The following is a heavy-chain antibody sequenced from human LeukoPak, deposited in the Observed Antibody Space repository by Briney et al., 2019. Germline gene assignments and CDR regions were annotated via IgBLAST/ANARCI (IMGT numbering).Heavy chain of an antibody. CDR3: TVEKYPPHSKPPSFDY. J-gene: IGHJ4*02. CDR2: IRSKAYGGTT. D-gene: IGHD2-2*01. V-gene: IGHV3-49*04. CDR1: GFTFGDYA. Sequence: GGSLRLSCTASGFTFGDYAMSWVRQAPGKGLEWVGFIRSKAYGGTTEYAASVKGRFTISRDDSKSFAYLQMNSLKTEDTAVYYCTVEKYPPHSKPPSFDYWGQGTLVTVSS.